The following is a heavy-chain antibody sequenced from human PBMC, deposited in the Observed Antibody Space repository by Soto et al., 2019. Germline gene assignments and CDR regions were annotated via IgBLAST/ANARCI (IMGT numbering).Heavy chain of an antibody. D-gene: IGHD6-6*01. CDR3: ARELPSQVGAAMENRGKIAARRFRSYYYDGMDV. V-gene: IGHV1-69*01. CDR2: IIPIFGTA. Sequence: QVQLVQSGAGVRKPGPSVKFSCKASGGTFSSYAISWVRQAPGQGLEWLGGIIPIFGTANYAQKFQGRVTITADESTSTAYRERNSLRSEDPAVYYCARELPSQVGAAMENRGKIAARRFRSYYYDGMDVWGQGTTVTVSS. CDR1: GGTFSSYA. J-gene: IGHJ6*02.